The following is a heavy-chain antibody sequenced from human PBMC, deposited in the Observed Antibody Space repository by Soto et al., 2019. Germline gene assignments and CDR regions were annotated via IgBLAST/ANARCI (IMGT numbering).Heavy chain of an antibody. CDR2: ISGSGGST. V-gene: IGHV3-23*01. Sequence: GGSLRLSCAASGFTFSSYAMSWVRQAPGKGLEWVSAISGSGGSTYYADSVKGRFTISRDNSKNTLYLQMNSLRAEDTAVYYCAKDQVTIFGVVTERDYYYYYGMDVWGQGTTVTVSS. J-gene: IGHJ6*02. D-gene: IGHD3-3*01. CDR1: GFTFSSYA. CDR3: AKDQVTIFGVVTERDYYYYYGMDV.